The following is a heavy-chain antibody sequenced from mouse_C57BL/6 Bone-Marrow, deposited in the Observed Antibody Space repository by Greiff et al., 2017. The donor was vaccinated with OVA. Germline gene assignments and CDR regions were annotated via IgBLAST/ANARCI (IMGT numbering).Heavy chain of an antibody. J-gene: IGHJ2*01. CDR2: IYPRDGST. CDR1: GYTFTSYD. CDR3: ARSDEGYFDY. V-gene: IGHV1-85*01. D-gene: IGHD1-2*01. Sequence: VMLVESGPELVKPGASVKLSCKASGYTFTSYDINWVKQRPGQGLEWIGWIYPRDGSTKYNEKFKGKATLTVDTSSSTAYMELHSLTSEDSAVYFCARSDEGYFDYWGQGTTLTVSS.